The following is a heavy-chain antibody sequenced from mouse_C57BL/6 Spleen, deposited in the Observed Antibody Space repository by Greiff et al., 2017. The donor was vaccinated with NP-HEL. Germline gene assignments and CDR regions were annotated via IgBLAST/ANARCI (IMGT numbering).Heavy chain of an antibody. CDR3: ARHYCNYVDWFAY. Sequence: EVKLVESGGGLVKPGGSLKLSCAASGFTFSSYTMSWVRQTPEKRLEWVATISGGGGNTYYPDSVKGRFTISRDHPKNTLYLQISSLRSEDTAVYYCARHYCNYVDWFAYWGQGTLVTVSA. D-gene: IGHD2-1*01. J-gene: IGHJ3*01. CDR1: GFTFSSYT. V-gene: IGHV5-9*04. CDR2: ISGGGGNT.